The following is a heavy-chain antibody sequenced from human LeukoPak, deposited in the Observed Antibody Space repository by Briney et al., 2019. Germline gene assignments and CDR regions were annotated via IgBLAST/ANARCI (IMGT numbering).Heavy chain of an antibody. Sequence: ASVKVSCKASGYTSTGYYMHWVRQAPGQGLEWMGWINPNSGDTNYAQKFQGRVTMTRDTSISTAYMELSRLTSDDAAVYYCARDYYYSRLDYWGQGTLVTVP. V-gene: IGHV1-2*02. CDR3: ARDYYYSRLDY. CDR1: GYTSTGYY. D-gene: IGHD3-10*01. CDR2: INPNSGDT. J-gene: IGHJ4*02.